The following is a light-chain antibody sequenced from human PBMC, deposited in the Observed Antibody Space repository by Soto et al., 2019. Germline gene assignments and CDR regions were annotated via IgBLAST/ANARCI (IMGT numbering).Light chain of an antibody. J-gene: IGLJ1*01. CDR3: SSYTTSSAPFV. Sequence: QSALAQPASVSGSPGRSITISCTGASSDVGADNYVSWYQQHPDKAPKLMIYEVSNRPSGVSNRFSGSKSGNTASLTISGLQADDEADYYCSSYTTSSAPFVFGTGTKVTVL. CDR1: SSDVGADNY. V-gene: IGLV2-14*01. CDR2: EVS.